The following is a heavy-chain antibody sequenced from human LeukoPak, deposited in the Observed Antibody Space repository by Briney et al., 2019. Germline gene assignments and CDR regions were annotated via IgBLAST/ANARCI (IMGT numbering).Heavy chain of an antibody. V-gene: IGHV4-59*08. CDR3: ARHRSGDRGLESGSPVNWFDP. D-gene: IGHD1-26*01. CDR2: IYYSGST. Sequence: SETLSLTCTVSGFSISSYYWSWIRQPPGKGLEWIGYIYYSGSTYYNPSLKSRVTISVDTSKNQFSLKLSSVTAADTAVYYCARHRSGDRGLESGSPVNWFDPWGQGTLVTVSS. CDR1: GFSISSYY. J-gene: IGHJ5*02.